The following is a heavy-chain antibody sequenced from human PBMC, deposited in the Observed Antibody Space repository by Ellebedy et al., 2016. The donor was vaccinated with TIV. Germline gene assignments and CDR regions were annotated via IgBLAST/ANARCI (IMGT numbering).Heavy chain of an antibody. Sequence: PGGSLRLSCAASGFTFSSYSMNWVRQAPGKGLEWVSYISSSSSTIYYADSVKGRFTISRDNAKNSLYLQMNSLRDEDTAVYYCARLKYSSGYRYYYYGMDVWGQGTTVTVSS. CDR2: ISSSSSTI. CDR1: GFTFSSYS. D-gene: IGHD6-19*01. CDR3: ARLKYSSGYRYYYYGMDV. J-gene: IGHJ6*02. V-gene: IGHV3-48*02.